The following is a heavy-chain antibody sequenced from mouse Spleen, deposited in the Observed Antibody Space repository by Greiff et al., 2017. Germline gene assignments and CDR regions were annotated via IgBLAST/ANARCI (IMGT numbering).Heavy chain of an antibody. J-gene: IGHJ4*01. D-gene: IGHD2-10*02. CDR2: ILPGSGST. Sequence: QVQLKESGAELMKPGASVKISCKATGYTFSSYWIEWVKQRPGHGLEWIGEILPGSGSTNYNEKFKGKATFTADTSSNTAYMQLSSLTSEDSAVYYCARRKYGNPPYAMDYWGQGTSVTVSS. CDR3: ARRKYGNPPYAMDY. CDR1: GYTFSSYW. V-gene: IGHV1-9*01.